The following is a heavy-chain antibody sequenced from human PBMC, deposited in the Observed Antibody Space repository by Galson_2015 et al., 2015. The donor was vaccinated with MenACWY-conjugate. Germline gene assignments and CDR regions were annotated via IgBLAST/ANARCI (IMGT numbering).Heavy chain of an antibody. D-gene: IGHD3-10*01. V-gene: IGHV3-7*03. CDR2: IKQDGSEK. CDR1: GFTFSNYW. CDR3: ASQTWTGYFDY. Sequence: LRLSCAASGFTFSNYWMSWVRQAPGKGLEWVANIKQDGSEKYHVDSVKGRFTISRDNAKNSLYLQMNSLRTEDTAMYYCASQTWTGYFDYWGQGILVTVSS. J-gene: IGHJ4*02.